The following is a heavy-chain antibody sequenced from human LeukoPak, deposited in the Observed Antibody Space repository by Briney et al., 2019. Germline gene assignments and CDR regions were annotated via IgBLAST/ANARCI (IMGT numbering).Heavy chain of an antibody. D-gene: IGHD3-22*01. CDR2: IKSKTNGGTT. J-gene: IGHJ3*02. V-gene: IGHV3-15*01. CDR3: VADYYDSSGTSGGAFDI. Sequence: GGSLRLSCAASGFTFSNAWMSWVRQAPGKGLEWVGRIKSKTNGGTTDYAAPVKGRFTISRDDSKNTLYLQMNSLRAEDTAVYYCVADYYDSSGTSGGAFDIWGQGTMVTVSS. CDR1: GFTFSNAW.